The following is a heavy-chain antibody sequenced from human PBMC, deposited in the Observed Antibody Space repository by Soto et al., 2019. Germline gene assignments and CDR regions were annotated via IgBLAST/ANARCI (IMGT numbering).Heavy chain of an antibody. D-gene: IGHD3-22*01. CDR3: ASPDLHSDYYYSSGYHAGDSLWDYGMDV. CDR2: ISAYNGNT. J-gene: IGHJ6*01. Sequence: QVQLVQSGAEVKKPGASVKVSCKASGYTFTSYGISWVRQAPGQGLEWMGWISAYNGNTNYAQKLQGRVTITTDTSTSTAYMELRSLRSGDTAVYYCASPDLHSDYYYSSGYHAGDSLWDYGMDVWGQGPTVTVSS. CDR1: GYTFTSYG. V-gene: IGHV1-18*01.